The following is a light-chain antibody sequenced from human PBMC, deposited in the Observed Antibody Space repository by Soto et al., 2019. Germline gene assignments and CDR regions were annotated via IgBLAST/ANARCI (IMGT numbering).Light chain of an antibody. CDR1: SSDVGGYNY. J-gene: IGLJ2*01. V-gene: IGLV2-14*01. CDR2: DDT. CDR3: SSYTVSSTSVV. Sequence: QSALTQPASVSGSPGQSITISCTGTSSDVGGYNYVCWYQQHPGKAPKLMIYDDTHRPPGVSNRFSGSKSGNTASLTISGLQAEDEADYYCSSYTVSSTSVVFGGGTKLTVL.